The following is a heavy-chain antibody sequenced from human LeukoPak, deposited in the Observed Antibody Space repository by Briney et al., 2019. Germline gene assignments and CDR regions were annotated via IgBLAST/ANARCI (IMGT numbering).Heavy chain of an antibody. J-gene: IGHJ3*02. Sequence: ESGPTLVNPTQTLTLTCTFSGFSLSTSGVGVGWIRQPPGKALEWLALIYWNDDKRYSPSLKSRLTITKDTSKNQVVLTMTNMDPVGTATYYCAHRPYYYDSSGYYGGGYAFDIWGQGTMVTVSS. CDR3: AHRPYYYDSSGYYGGGYAFDI. D-gene: IGHD3-22*01. CDR1: GFSLSTSGVG. V-gene: IGHV2-5*01. CDR2: IYWNDDK.